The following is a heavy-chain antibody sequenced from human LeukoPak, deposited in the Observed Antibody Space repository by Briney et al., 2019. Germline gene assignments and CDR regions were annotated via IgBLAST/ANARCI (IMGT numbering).Heavy chain of an antibody. J-gene: IGHJ3*02. CDR1: GFTFSSYA. CDR3: AKALYYYDSSGHLAITSLDAFDI. Sequence: GGSLRLSCAASGFTFSSYAMSWVRQAPGEGMEWVSAISGSGGSTYYADSVKGRFTISRDNSKNTLYLQMNSLRAEDTAVYYCAKALYYYDSSGHLAITSLDAFDIWGQGTMVTVSS. V-gene: IGHV3-23*01. CDR2: ISGSGGST. D-gene: IGHD3-22*01.